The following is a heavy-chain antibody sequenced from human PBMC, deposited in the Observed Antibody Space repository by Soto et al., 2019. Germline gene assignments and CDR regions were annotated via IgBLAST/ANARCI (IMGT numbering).Heavy chain of an antibody. CDR3: ARGGYDYVWGSYRPLRFDY. Sequence: ASVKVSCKASGYTFTSYAMHWVRQAPGQRLEWMGWINAGNGNTKYSQKFQGRVTITRDTSASTAYMELSSLRSEDTAVYYCARGGYDYVWGSYRPLRFDYWGQGTLVTVSS. D-gene: IGHD3-16*02. V-gene: IGHV1-3*01. J-gene: IGHJ4*02. CDR1: GYTFTSYA. CDR2: INAGNGNT.